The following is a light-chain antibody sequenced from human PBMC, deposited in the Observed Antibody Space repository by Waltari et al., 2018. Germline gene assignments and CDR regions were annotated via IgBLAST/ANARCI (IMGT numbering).Light chain of an antibody. Sequence: QSALTQPASVSGSPGQSITISCTGTSSDDGGYNYVSWYQHHPGKAPKLMIYDVSNRPSGVSNRFSGSKSGNTASLTISGLQAEDEADYYCSSYTSSSTLVVFGGGTKLTVL. CDR1: SSDDGGYNY. J-gene: IGLJ2*01. CDR2: DVS. CDR3: SSYTSSSTLVV. V-gene: IGLV2-14*03.